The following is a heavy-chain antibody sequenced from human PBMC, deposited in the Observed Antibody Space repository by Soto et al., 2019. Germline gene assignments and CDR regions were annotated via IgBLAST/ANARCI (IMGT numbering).Heavy chain of an antibody. V-gene: IGHV4-30-4*01. D-gene: IGHD3-3*01. CDR2: IYYSGST. CDR3: ARDAPPYYDFWSGYHYYYGMDV. J-gene: IGHJ6*02. CDR1: GGSISSGDYY. Sequence: PSETLSLTCTVSGGSISSGDYYWSWIRQPPGKGLEWIGYIYYSGSTYYNPSLKSRVTISVDTSKNQFSLKLSSVTAADTAVYYCARDAPPYYDFWSGYHYYYGMDVWGQGXTVTVSS.